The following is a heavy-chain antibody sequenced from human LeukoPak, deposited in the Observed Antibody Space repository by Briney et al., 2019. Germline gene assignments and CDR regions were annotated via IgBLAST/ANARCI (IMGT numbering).Heavy chain of an antibody. CDR2: INPSGGST. Sequence: ASVKVSCKASGYTFTSYYMHWVRQAPGQGLEWMGIINPSGGSTSYAQKFQGRVTMTRDMSTSTVYMELSSLRSEDTAVYYCAREGFYDSSGYSYSAEYFQHWGQGTLVTVSP. CDR3: AREGFYDSSGYSYSAEYFQH. J-gene: IGHJ1*01. V-gene: IGHV1-46*01. CDR1: GYTFTSYY. D-gene: IGHD3-22*01.